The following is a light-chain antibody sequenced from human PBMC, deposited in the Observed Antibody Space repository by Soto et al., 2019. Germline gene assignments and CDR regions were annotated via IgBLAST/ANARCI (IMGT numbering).Light chain of an antibody. CDR3: QQYGSSPLT. J-gene: IGKJ4*01. V-gene: IGKV3-20*01. Sequence: ETVMTQSPATLSVSPGERATLSCRASQSVSSNLAWYQQKPGQAPRLLIYGASSRATGIPDRFSGSGSGTDLTLTISRLEPEDFAVYYCQQYGSSPLTFGGGTKVDIK. CDR1: QSVSSN. CDR2: GAS.